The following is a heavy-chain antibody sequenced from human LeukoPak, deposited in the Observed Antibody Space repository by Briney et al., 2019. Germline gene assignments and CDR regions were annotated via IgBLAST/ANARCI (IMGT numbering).Heavy chain of an antibody. CDR3: ARDSAKYDSSAYYLRSPPYDDAFDI. CDR2: ISAYNGNT. V-gene: IGHV1-18*01. J-gene: IGHJ3*02. Sequence: ASVKVSCKASGYTFTSYGISWVRQAPGQGLEWMGWISAYNGNTNYAQKLQGRVTMTTDTSTSTAYMELRSLRSDDTAVYYCARDSAKYDSSAYYLRSPPYDDAFDIRGQGTMVTVSS. D-gene: IGHD3-22*01. CDR1: GYTFTSYG.